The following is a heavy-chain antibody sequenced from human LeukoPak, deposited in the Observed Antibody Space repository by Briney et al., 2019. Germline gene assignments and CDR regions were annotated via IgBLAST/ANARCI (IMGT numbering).Heavy chain of an antibody. CDR1: GGSFRGYY. J-gene: IGHJ4*02. D-gene: IGHD6-19*01. CDR2: ISHSGCT. CDR3: ARTSSSGLVGGYYFDY. Sequence: SDTLSLTHAVCGGSFRGYYWSWIRQPPGKGLEWIGEISHSGCTNYNPSLKSRVTISVDTSKNQFSLKLSSVTAADTAVYYCARTSSSGLVGGYYFDYWGQGTLVTVSS. V-gene: IGHV4-34*01.